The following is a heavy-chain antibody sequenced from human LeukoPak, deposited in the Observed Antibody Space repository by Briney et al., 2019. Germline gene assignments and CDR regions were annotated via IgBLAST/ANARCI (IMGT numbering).Heavy chain of an antibody. D-gene: IGHD3-16*01. J-gene: IGHJ3*02. CDR2: IYYSGST. V-gene: IGHV4-39*07. Sequence: PSETLSLTCTVSGGSISSSSYYWGWIRQPPGKGLEWIGSIYYSGSTYYNPSLKSRVTISVDTSKNQFSLKLSSVTAADTAVYYCARDGGYPDAFDIWGQGTMVTVSS. CDR1: GGSISSSSYY. CDR3: ARDGGYPDAFDI.